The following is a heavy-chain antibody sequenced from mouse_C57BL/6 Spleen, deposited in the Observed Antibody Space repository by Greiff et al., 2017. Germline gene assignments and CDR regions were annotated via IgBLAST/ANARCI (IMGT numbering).Heavy chain of an antibody. CDR2: INPNNGGT. V-gene: IGHV1-18*01. CDR1: GYTFTDYN. Sequence: EVKLVESGPELVKPGASVKIPCKASGYTFTDYNMDWVKQSHGKSLEWIGDINPNNGGTIYNQKFKGKATLTVDKSSSTAYMELRSLTSEDTAVYYCAREGYYAQEGYYAMDYWGQGTSVTVSS. CDR3: AREGYYAQEGYYAMDY. J-gene: IGHJ4*01. D-gene: IGHD1-1*01.